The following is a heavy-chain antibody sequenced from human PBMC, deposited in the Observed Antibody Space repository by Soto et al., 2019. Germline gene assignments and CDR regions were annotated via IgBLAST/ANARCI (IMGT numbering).Heavy chain of an antibody. V-gene: IGHV3-74*01. CDR2: INSDGSST. Sequence: GGSLRLSCAASGFTFSSYWMHWVRQAPGKGLVWVSRINSDGSSTSYANAVKGRFTISRDNAKNTLYLQMNSLRAEVTAVYYCAKHLLEGSYNWNYYYYYMDVWGQGTTVTVSS. D-gene: IGHD1-20*01. J-gene: IGHJ6*03. CDR1: GFTFSSYW. CDR3: AKHLLEGSYNWNYYYYYMDV.